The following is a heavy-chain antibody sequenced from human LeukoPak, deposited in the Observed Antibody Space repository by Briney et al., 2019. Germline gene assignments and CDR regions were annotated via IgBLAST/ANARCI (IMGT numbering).Heavy chain of an antibody. CDR2: IYYTGTT. CDR1: GGSISHYY. V-gene: IGHV4-59*01. D-gene: IGHD4/OR15-4a*01. J-gene: IGHJ6*02. CDR3: AREDPQTKVPEGMDV. Sequence: SETLSLTCTVSGGSISHYYWSWIRQPPGEGPEWIGYIYYTGTTNHNPSLKSRVTISVDTSKNQFSLKLNSVTAADTAVYYCAREDPQTKVPEGMDVWGQGTTVTVSS.